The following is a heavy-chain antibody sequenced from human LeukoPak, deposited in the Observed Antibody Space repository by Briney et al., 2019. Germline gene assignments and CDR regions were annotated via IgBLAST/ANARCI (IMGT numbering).Heavy chain of an antibody. CDR2: IQQGGREK. CDR1: GFTFSSFW. D-gene: IGHD3-22*01. V-gene: IGHV3-7*01. Sequence: GGSLRLSCGASGFTFSSFWMIWVRQAPGKGLEWVANIQQGGREKYYVDSVKGRFAISRDNAKNSLYLQMNSLRAEDTAVYYCAREGPYYYDSSGFGFDIWGQGTMVTVSS. J-gene: IGHJ3*02. CDR3: AREGPYYYDSSGFGFDI.